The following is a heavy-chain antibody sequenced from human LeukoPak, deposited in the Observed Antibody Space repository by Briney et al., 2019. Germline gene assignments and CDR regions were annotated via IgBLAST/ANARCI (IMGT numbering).Heavy chain of an antibody. Sequence: GALLSFCSAASGCTFSSYGMHLVRQAAGKVLEWVIFIRDDGGTKYYAASVKDRFTISSNNATNSLYLQMSSLRADDPAVYYFARLLVYNSGGEAFYNSGQGAQLTVSS. CDR3: ARLLVYNSGGEAFYN. J-gene: IGHJ4*02. CDR1: GCTFSSYG. D-gene: IGHD1-20*01. CDR2: IRDDGGTK. V-gene: IGHV3-30*02.